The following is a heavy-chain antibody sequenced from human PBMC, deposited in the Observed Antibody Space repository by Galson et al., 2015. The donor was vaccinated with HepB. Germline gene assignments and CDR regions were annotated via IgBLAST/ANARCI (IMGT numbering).Heavy chain of an antibody. Sequence: SLRLSCAASGFTFSSYAMSWVRQAPGKGLEWVSTVTYSSGNTYYADSVKGRITISRDNSKNTVYLQMNSLRAEDTAVYYCAKGVDSGYYSQSDYWGQGTLVTVSS. CDR3: AKGVDSGYYSQSDY. V-gene: IGHV3-23*01. CDR1: GFTFSSYA. CDR2: VTYSSGNT. J-gene: IGHJ4*02. D-gene: IGHD3-22*01.